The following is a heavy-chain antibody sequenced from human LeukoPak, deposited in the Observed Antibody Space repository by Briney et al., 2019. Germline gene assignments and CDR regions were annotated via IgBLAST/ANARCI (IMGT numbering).Heavy chain of an antibody. J-gene: IGHJ4*02. CDR2: INPNSGGT. V-gene: IGHV1-2*02. CDR1: GYTFTGYY. CDR3: ARDPSGYDSSGYGGVY. D-gene: IGHD3-22*01. Sequence: GASVKVSCTASGYTFTGYYMHWVRQAPGQGLEWMGWINPNSGGTNYAQKFQGRVTMTRDTSISTAYMELSRLRSDDTAVYYCARDPSGYDSSGYGGVYWGQGTLVTVSS.